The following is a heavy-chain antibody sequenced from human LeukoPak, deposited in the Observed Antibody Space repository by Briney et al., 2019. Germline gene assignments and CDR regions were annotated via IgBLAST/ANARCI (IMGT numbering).Heavy chain of an antibody. CDR1: GDSISSSSSY. CDR3: ARGITYYDYVWGSYSAHAFDI. D-gene: IGHD3-16*01. J-gene: IGHJ3*02. Sequence: PSETLSLTCSVSGDSISSSSSYWGWIRQPPGKGLEWIGSIYYSGSTYYNTSLKSRVTISVDTSKNQFSLKLNSVTAADTAVYYCARGITYYDYVWGSYSAHAFDIWGQGTMVTVSS. CDR2: IYYSGST. V-gene: IGHV4-39*07.